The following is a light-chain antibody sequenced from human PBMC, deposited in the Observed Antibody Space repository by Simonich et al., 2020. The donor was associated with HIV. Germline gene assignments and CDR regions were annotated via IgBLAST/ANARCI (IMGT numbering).Light chain of an antibody. J-gene: IGKJ3*01. CDR3: MQARQTPFT. CDR1: QSLVHSDGNTY. CDR2: KVS. Sequence: DVVMTQSPLSLPVTLGQPASISCRASQSLVHSDGNTYLNWFQQRSGQSPRRLIYKVSNRDSGVPDRFSGSGSGTDFTLKISRVEAEDVGVYYCMQARQTPFTFGPGTKVDIK. V-gene: IGKV2-30*02.